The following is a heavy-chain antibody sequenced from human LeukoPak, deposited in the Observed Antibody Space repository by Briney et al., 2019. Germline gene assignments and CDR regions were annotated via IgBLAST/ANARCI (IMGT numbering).Heavy chain of an antibody. V-gene: IGHV1-69*04. CDR3: ARGLSDCSGGSCYYYYYYGMDV. CDR1: GGTFSSYA. D-gene: IGHD2-15*01. J-gene: IGHJ6*02. Sequence: GASVKVSCKASGGTFSSYAISWVRQAPGQGLEWMGRIIPILGIANYAQKFQGRVTITADKSTSTAYMELSSLRSEDTAVYYCARGLSDCSGGSCYYYYYYGMDVWGQGTTVTVSS. CDR2: IIPILGIA.